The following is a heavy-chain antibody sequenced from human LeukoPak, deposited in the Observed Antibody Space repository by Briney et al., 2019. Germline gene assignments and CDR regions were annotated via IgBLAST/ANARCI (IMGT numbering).Heavy chain of an antibody. J-gene: IGHJ6*03. D-gene: IGHD1-14*01. V-gene: IGHV1-8*01. CDR3: ARGGRMDRNNYYYYMDV. CDR1: GYTFTSYD. CDR2: MNPNSGNT. Sequence: ASVKVSCKASGYTFTSYDINWVRQATGQGLEWMGWMNPNSGNTGYAQKFQGRVTMTRNTSISTAYMELSSLRSEDTAVYYCARGGRMDRNNYYYYMDVWGKGTTVTISS.